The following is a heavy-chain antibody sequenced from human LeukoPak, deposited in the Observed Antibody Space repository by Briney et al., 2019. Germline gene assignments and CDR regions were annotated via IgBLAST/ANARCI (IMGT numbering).Heavy chain of an antibody. D-gene: IGHD3-16*01. CDR2: ISGSGGTT. CDR1: GFTFNSFA. J-gene: IGHJ4*02. Sequence: GGSLRLSCAASGFTFNSFAMSWVRRAPGKGLQWVSAISGSGGTTYYADSVKGRFTISRDNSKNTLYLQMNSLRAEDTAVYYLAKAGKRGTLFHCFDYLGQGTLGTVSS. V-gene: IGHV3-23*01. CDR3: AKAGKRGTLFHCFDY.